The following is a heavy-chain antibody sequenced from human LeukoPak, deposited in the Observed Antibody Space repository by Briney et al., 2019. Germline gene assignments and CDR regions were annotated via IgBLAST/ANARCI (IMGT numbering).Heavy chain of an antibody. D-gene: IGHD3-22*01. J-gene: IGHJ4*02. CDR1: GFRFSHYA. V-gene: IGHV3-23*01. CDR3: ARDRLGDYDHSGYYDK. Sequence: GGSLRLSCVASGFRFSHYAVRWVRQAPGKGLEWVSGISSDGDTTSYADFVKGRFTISRDNSKNTLYLQMNSLRAEVAAVYYCARDRLGDYDHSGYYDKWGQGTLVTVSS. CDR2: ISSDGDTT.